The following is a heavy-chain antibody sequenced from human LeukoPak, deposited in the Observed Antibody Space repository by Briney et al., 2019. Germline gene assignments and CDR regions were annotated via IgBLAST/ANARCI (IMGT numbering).Heavy chain of an antibody. Sequence: PGGSLRLSCAASGFTFSSYGMHWVRQAPAKGLEWVAFIRYDGSNKYYADSVKGRFTISRDNSKNTLYLQMNSLRAEDTAVYYCAKDGHRGWNYYYYYYMDVWGKGTTVTVSS. CDR1: GFTFSSYG. CDR2: IRYDGSNK. J-gene: IGHJ6*03. V-gene: IGHV3-30*02. D-gene: IGHD1-1*01. CDR3: AKDGHRGWNYYYYYYMDV.